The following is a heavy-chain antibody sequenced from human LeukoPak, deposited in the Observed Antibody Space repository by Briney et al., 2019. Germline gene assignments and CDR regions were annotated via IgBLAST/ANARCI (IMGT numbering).Heavy chain of an antibody. J-gene: IGHJ4*02. V-gene: IGHV1-2*02. CDR3: ARDRRDGDLDY. CDR1: GYTFTTYG. D-gene: IGHD3-10*01. CDR2: INAKSGST. Sequence: ASVKVSCKASGYTFTTYGISWVRQAPGQGLEWMGWINAKSGSTNYAQKFQGRVNMTRDTSISTAYMELSRLRSDDTAVYYCARDRRDGDLDYWGQGTLVTVSS.